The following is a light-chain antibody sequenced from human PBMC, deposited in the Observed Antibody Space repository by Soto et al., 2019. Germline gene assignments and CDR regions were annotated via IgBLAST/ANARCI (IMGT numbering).Light chain of an antibody. V-gene: IGLV2-8*01. CDR1: TSDVGGYTY. CDR2: DVT. CDR3: TSYAGSNNRV. J-gene: IGLJ3*02. Sequence: QSVLTQPPSASGSPGQSVTISCTGTTSDVGGYTYVSWYQQYPGKAPKLMIYDVTKRPSGVPDRFSGSKSGNTASLTVSGLQAEDEADYYCTSYAGSNNRVFGGGTKLTVL.